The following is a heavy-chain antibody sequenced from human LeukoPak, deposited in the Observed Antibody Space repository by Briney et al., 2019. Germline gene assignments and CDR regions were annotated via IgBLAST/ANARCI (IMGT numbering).Heavy chain of an antibody. Sequence: QAGGSLRLSCAASGFTFSSYAMHWVRQAPGKGLEWVAVISYDGSNKYYADSVKGRFTISRDNSKNSLYLQMNSLRVDDTAVYYCARGHRAWSYWGQGTLVTVSS. J-gene: IGHJ4*02. V-gene: IGHV3-30-3*01. D-gene: IGHD3-3*01. CDR1: GFTFSSYA. CDR3: ARGHRAWSY. CDR2: ISYDGSNK.